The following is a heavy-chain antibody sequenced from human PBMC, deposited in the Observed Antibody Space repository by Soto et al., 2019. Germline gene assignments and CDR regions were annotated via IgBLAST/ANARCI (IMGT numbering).Heavy chain of an antibody. CDR1: GYSFTSYW. Sequence: GESLKISCKGSGYSFTSYWIGWVRQMPGKGLEWMGIIYPGDSDTRYSPSFQGQVTISADKSISTAYLQWSSLKASDTAMYYCAREKGHEGYCSGGSCYSDDAFDIWGQGTMVTVSS. D-gene: IGHD2-15*01. CDR2: IYPGDSDT. J-gene: IGHJ3*02. CDR3: AREKGHEGYCSGGSCYSDDAFDI. V-gene: IGHV5-51*01.